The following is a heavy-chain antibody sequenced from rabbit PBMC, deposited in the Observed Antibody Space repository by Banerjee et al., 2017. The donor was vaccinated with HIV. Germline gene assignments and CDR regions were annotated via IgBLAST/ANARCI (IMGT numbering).Heavy chain of an antibody. Sequence: QSLEESGGDLVKPGASLTLTCTASGFSFSSSYYMCWVRQAPGKGLEWIACIYTGSSGSTYYPSWAKGRFTISRTSSTTVTLQMTSLTAADTATYFCARFFPNNRGYYDLWGPGTLVTVS. CDR1: GFSFSSSYY. J-gene: IGHJ4*01. CDR2: IYTGSSGST. D-gene: IGHD1-1*01. CDR3: ARFFPNNRGYYDL. V-gene: IGHV1S40*01.